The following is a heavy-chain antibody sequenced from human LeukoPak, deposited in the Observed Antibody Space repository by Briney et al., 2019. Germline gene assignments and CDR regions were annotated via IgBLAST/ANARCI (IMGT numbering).Heavy chain of an antibody. D-gene: IGHD6-6*01. J-gene: IGHJ3*02. CDR1: GGSISSYY. CDR3: ARDPREQYSSSSNAFDI. V-gene: IGHV4-59*12. CDR2: IYHSGST. Sequence: SETLSLTCTVSGGSISSYYWSWIRQPPGKGLEWIGYIYHSGSTYYNPSLKSRATISVDRSKNQFSLKLSSVTAADTAVYYCARDPREQYSSSSNAFDIWGQGTMVTVSS.